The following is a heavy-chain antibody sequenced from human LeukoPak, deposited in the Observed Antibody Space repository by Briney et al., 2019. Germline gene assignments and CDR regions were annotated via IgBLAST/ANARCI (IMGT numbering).Heavy chain of an antibody. D-gene: IGHD6-19*01. CDR1: GFTFSSYG. Sequence: PSGGSLRLSCAASGFTFSSYGMHWVRQAPGKGLEWVAFIRYDGSNKYYADSVKGRFTISRDNSKNTLYLQMNSLRAEDTAVYYCARASSSGWFPEYFQHWGQGTLVTVSS. V-gene: IGHV3-30*02. CDR2: IRYDGSNK. CDR3: ARASSSGWFPEYFQH. J-gene: IGHJ1*01.